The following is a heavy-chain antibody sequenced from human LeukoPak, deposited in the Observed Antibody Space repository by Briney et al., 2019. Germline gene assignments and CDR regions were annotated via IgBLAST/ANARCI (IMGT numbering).Heavy chain of an antibody. CDR1: GYTFITYS. CDR2: ITAYNGNT. V-gene: IGHV1-18*01. J-gene: IGHJ3*02. Sequence: ASVKVSCKTSGYTFITYSISWVRQAPGQGLEWMGWITAYNGNTKYDEKPQDRVTMTTDTSTSTAYMELRSLRSDDTAVYYCARVNYDILTGYYIPHAFDIWGQGTMVTVSS. CDR3: ARVNYDILTGYYIPHAFDI. D-gene: IGHD3-9*01.